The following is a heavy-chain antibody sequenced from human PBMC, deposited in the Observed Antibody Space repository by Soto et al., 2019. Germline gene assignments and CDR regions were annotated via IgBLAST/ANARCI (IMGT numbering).Heavy chain of an antibody. V-gene: IGHV3-23*01. J-gene: IGHJ4*02. CDR1: GFTFSAYA. CDR3: AKGTFGAAYSNHGLY. CDR2: ISGDSAFT. Sequence: PGGSLRLSCAASGFTFSAYAMSWVRQAPGKGLEWVSAISGDSAFTHYADSVKGRFTISRDNSKNTLYLQMNSLRTEDTAVYYCAKGTFGAAYSNHGLYWGQGTLVTVSS. D-gene: IGHD4-4*01.